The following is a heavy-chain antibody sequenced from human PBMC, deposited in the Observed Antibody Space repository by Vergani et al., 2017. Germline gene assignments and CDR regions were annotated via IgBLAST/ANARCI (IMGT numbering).Heavy chain of an antibody. CDR3: ARVNTETNGHLYYYYYMDV. J-gene: IGHJ6*03. V-gene: IGHV4-34*01. CDR2: IDHTGRP. D-gene: IGHD4-11*01. CDR1: GGSFTSYH. Sequence: QVQLQQWGGGLLKPSDTLSLTCVVNGGSFTSYHWTWIRQSPGEGLEWVGDIDHTGRPDYNPSLKSRLTMSVDKSRNQFSLTLNSVTATDTAIYFCARVNTETNGHLYYYYYMDVWVQGTAVTVS.